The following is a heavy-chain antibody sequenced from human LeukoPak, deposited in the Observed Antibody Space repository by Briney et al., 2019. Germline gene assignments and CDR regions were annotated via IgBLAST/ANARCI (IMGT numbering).Heavy chain of an antibody. CDR3: ARDRASGWYFDY. D-gene: IGHD6-19*01. Sequence: PGGSLRLSCAASGFTFSSYGMSWVRQAPGKGLEWVSYISSSGSTIYYADSVKGRFTISRDNAKNSLYLQMNSLRAEDTAVYYCARDRASGWYFDYWGQGTLVTVSS. CDR2: ISSSGSTI. V-gene: IGHV3-48*04. CDR1: GFTFSSYG. J-gene: IGHJ4*02.